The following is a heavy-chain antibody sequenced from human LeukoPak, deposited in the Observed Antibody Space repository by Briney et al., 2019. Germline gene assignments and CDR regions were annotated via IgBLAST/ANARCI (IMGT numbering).Heavy chain of an antibody. CDR1: GYTFTNYA. J-gene: IGHJ4*02. D-gene: IGHD1-26*01. Sequence: ASVKVSCKASGYTFTNYAMNWVRQAPGQGLEFMGWINTNTGNPTYAQDFTGRFVFSLDTSVNTAYLQISSLKAEDTAVYYCASTGSLFDYWGQGTLVTVSS. CDR2: INTNTGNP. CDR3: ASTGSLFDY. V-gene: IGHV7-4-1*02.